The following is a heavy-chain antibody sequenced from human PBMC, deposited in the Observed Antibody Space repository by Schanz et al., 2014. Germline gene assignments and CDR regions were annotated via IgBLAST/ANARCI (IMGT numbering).Heavy chain of an antibody. CDR1: GDSISSGGYY. D-gene: IGHD4-17*01. CDR2: ISYSGVT. Sequence: QVQLQESGPGLVKPSQTLSLTCTVSGDSISSGGYYWSWIRQHPGKGLEWIGYISYSGVTYYNPSLKSRVTISVDTSKNQFSLKLRSVTAADTAVYYCARDRGHGDLPGDIWGQGTMVTVSS. J-gene: IGHJ3*02. V-gene: IGHV4-31*03. CDR3: ARDRGHGDLPGDI.